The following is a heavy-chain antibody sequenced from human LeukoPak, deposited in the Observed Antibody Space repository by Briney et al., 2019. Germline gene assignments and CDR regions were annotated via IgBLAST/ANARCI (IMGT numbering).Heavy chain of an antibody. V-gene: IGHV3-21*01. CDR3: ARDLPGSGYLPRYFDY. J-gene: IGHJ4*02. CDR2: ISSSSSYI. CDR1: GFTFSSYS. D-gene: IGHD3-3*01. Sequence: GGSLRLSCAASGFTFSSYSMNWVRQAPGKGLEWVSSISSSSSYIYYADSVKGRFTISRDNAKNSLYLQMNSLRAEDTAVYCCARDLPGSGYLPRYFDYWGQGTLVTVSS.